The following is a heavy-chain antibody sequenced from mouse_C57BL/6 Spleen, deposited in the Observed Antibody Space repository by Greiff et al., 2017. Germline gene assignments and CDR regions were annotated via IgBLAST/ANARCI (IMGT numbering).Heavy chain of an antibody. CDR3: ARNEGWGRSVGHFDY. J-gene: IGHJ2*01. D-gene: IGHD3-3*01. CDR2: IWTGGGT. Sequence: QVQLKESGPGLVAPSQSLSITCTVSGFSLTSYAISWVRQPPGKGLEWLGVIWTGGGTNYNSALKSRLSISKDNSKSQVVLKMNSLQTGNTSGYYGARNEGWGRSVGHFDYWGQGTTLTVSS. CDR1: GFSLTSYA. V-gene: IGHV2-9-1*01.